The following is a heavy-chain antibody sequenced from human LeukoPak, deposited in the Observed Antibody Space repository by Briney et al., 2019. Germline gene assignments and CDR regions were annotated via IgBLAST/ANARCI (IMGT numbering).Heavy chain of an antibody. Sequence: PSETLSLTCAVYGGSFSGYYWSWIRQPPGKGLEWIGEINHSGSTNYNPSLKSRVSISVDTSKNQFSLKLSSVTAADTAVCYCARGSYDSGGYYFFDYWGQGTLVTVSS. CDR1: GGSFSGYY. CDR3: ARGSYDSGGYYFFDY. V-gene: IGHV4-34*01. J-gene: IGHJ4*02. D-gene: IGHD3-22*01. CDR2: INHSGST.